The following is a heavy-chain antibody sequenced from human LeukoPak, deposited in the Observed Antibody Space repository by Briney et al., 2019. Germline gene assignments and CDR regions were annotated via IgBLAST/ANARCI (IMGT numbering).Heavy chain of an antibody. Sequence: GGSLRLSCAASGFMFSSYAMSWVRQAPGKGLELVSVLSGSGGNPSYADSVKGRFTVSRDNSKNTLYLQMNSLRAEDTALYYCATDSSGWYWGQGTLVTVSS. V-gene: IGHV3-23*01. J-gene: IGHJ4*02. D-gene: IGHD6-19*01. CDR1: GFMFSSYA. CDR2: LSGSGGNP. CDR3: ATDSSGWY.